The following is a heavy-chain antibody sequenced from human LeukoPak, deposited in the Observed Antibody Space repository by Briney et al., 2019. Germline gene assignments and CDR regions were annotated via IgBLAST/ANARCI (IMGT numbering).Heavy chain of an antibody. V-gene: IGHV3-74*01. CDR1: GFTFSTYW. CDR2: INSDGSST. D-gene: IGHD2-2*01. J-gene: IGHJ4*02. CDR3: ARASYQLQGYFDY. Sequence: GGSLRLSCAASGFTFSTYWMHWVRQAPGKGLVGVSRINSDGSSTSYADSVKGRFTISRDNAKNTLYLQMSSLRAEDTAVYYCARASYQLQGYFDYWGQGTLVTVSS.